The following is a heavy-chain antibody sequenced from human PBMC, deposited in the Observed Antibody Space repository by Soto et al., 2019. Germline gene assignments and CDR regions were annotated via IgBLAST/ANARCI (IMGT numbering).Heavy chain of an antibody. J-gene: IGHJ4*02. D-gene: IGHD3-9*01. CDR3: AKVQDFDWLPVDY. V-gene: IGHV3-74*01. Sequence: PGGSLRLSCAASGFTFSSYWMHWVRQAPGKGLVWVSRINSDGSSTSYADSVKGRFTISRDNAKNTLYLQMNSLRAEDTAVYYCAKVQDFDWLPVDYWGQGTLVTVSS. CDR2: INSDGSST. CDR1: GFTFSSYW.